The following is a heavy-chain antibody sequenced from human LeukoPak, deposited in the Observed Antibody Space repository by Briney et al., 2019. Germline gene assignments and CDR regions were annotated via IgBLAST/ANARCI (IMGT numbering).Heavy chain of an antibody. CDR1: GYTFTSYY. J-gene: IGHJ5*02. D-gene: IGHD2-2*02. CDR3: VRDAEGAAISVNYWFDP. CDR2: INPSGGST. V-gene: IGHV1-46*01. Sequence: ASVKVSCKASGYTFTSYYKHWVRQAPGQGLEWMGIINPSGGSTSYAQKFQGRVTMTRDTSISTAYMELRGLRSEDTAVYYCVRDAEGAAISVNYWFDPWGQGTLVTVSS.